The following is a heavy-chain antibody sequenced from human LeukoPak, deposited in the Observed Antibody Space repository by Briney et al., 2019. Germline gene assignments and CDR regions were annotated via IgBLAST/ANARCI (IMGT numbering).Heavy chain of an antibody. D-gene: IGHD3-10*01. J-gene: IGHJ4*02. V-gene: IGHV4-61*08. Sequence: SETLSLTCTVSGGSISSGGYYWSWIRQPPGKGLEWIGYIYHSGSTNYNPSLKSRVTISVDTSKNQFSLKLSSVTAADTAVYYCASYGSGSYHLGEYYFDYWGQGTLVTVSS. CDR3: ASYGSGSYHLGEYYFDY. CDR1: GGSISSGGYY. CDR2: IYHSGST.